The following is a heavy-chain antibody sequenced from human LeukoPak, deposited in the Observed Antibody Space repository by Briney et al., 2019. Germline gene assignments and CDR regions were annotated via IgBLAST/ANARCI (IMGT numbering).Heavy chain of an antibody. CDR1: GYSIGSGYY. CDR3: ARDNWNSYYMDV. J-gene: IGHJ6*03. Sequence: PSETLSLTCTVSGYSIGSGYYWGWIRQPPGKGLEWIGSMYHSGSAYYYPSLKSRITISIDTSKNQFSLKPSSVTAADTAVYYCARDNWNSYYMDVWGKGTTVTVSS. V-gene: IGHV4-38-2*02. D-gene: IGHD1-1*01. CDR2: MYHSGSA.